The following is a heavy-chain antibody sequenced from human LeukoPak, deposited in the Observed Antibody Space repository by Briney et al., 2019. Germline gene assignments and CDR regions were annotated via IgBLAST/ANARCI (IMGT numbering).Heavy chain of an antibody. D-gene: IGHD3-22*01. J-gene: IGHJ4*02. V-gene: IGHV3-11*04. CDR2: ISSSGSTI. CDR3: ARDNYDSSTPYYFDY. CDR1: GFTFSDYY. Sequence: GGSLRLSCAASGFTFSDYYMSWIRQAPGKGLEWVSYISSSGSTIYYADSVKGRFTISRDNAKNSLYLQMNSLRAEDTAVYYCARDNYDSSTPYYFDYWGQGTLVTVSS.